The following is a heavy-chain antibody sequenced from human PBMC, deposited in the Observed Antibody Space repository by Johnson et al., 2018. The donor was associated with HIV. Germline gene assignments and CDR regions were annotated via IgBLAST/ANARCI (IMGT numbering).Heavy chain of an antibody. J-gene: IGHJ3*02. V-gene: IGHV3-33*06. Sequence: QMLLVESGGGVVQPGTSLRLSCVASGFTFNSYAMHWVRQAPGKGLEWLSVIWYDGSNEYYADSVKGRFTISRDNSKNTLYLHMSSLRLEDTVVYYCAKGQVARGAFDIWGQGTTVTVSS. CDR3: AKGQVARGAFDI. CDR1: GFTFNSYA. CDR2: IWYDGSNE.